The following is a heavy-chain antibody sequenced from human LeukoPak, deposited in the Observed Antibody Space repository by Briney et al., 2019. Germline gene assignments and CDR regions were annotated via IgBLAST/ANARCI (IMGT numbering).Heavy chain of an antibody. CDR1: GGSISSHY. Sequence: PSETLSLTCTVSGGSISSHYWSWIRQPPGKGLEWIGYIYYSGSTNYNPSLKSRVTISVDTSKNQFSLKLSSVTAADTAVYYCARGELGYCSGGSCYTGTYYYYYYMDVWGKGTTVTVSS. CDR3: ARGELGYCSGGSCYTGTYYYYYYMDV. V-gene: IGHV4-59*11. J-gene: IGHJ6*03. D-gene: IGHD2-15*01. CDR2: IYYSGST.